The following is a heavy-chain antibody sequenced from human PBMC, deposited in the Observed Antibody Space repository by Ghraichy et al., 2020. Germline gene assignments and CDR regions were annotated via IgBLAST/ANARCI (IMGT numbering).Heavy chain of an antibody. CDR2: IKTDGSEK. D-gene: IGHD1-1*01. J-gene: IGHJ5*02. Sequence: GESLNISCSASGFTFSGEWMTWVRQAPGRGLEWVANIKTDGSEKHYVDSVMGRFTISRDNAKNSLYLEMNSLRDEDTAVYYCARDLNWNRGPWGQGTLVTVSS. V-gene: IGHV3-7*01. CDR1: GFTFSGEW. CDR3: ARDLNWNRGP.